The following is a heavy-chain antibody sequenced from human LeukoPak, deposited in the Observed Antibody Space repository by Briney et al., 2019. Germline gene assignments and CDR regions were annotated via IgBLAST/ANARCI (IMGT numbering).Heavy chain of an antibody. Sequence: SETLSLTCTVSGGSISSFYWSWLRQPAGKDLEWIGYIYYTGSTNYKPSLQSRVTISVDTSKNQFSLKLSFVTPADTAVYYCARGVVAAPQTFDYWGQGTLVTVSS. CDR3: ARGVVAAPQTFDY. V-gene: IGHV4-59*01. D-gene: IGHD2-15*01. J-gene: IGHJ4*02. CDR1: GGSISSFY. CDR2: IYYTGST.